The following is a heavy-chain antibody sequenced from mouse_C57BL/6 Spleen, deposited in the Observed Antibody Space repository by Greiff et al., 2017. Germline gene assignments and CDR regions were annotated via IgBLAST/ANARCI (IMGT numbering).Heavy chain of an antibody. Sequence: QVQLQQPGAELVKPGASVKLSCKASGYTFTSYWMHWVKQRPGQGLEWIGMIHPNSGSTNYNEKFKSKATLTVDKSSSTAYMQLSSLTSEDSAVYYCAICYYGSSIDYWGQGTTLTVSS. D-gene: IGHD1-1*01. CDR2: IHPNSGST. J-gene: IGHJ2*01. CDR3: AICYYGSSIDY. V-gene: IGHV1-64*01. CDR1: GYTFTSYW.